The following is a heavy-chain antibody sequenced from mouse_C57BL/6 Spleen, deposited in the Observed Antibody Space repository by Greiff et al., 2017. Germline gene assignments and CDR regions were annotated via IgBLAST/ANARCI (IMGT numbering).Heavy chain of an antibody. Sequence: QVQLQQSGPGLVQPSQSLSISCTVSGFSLTSYGVHWVRQSPGQGLEWLGVIGRGGSTAYNAAFISRLSISKGNSKIQVFFKMNSLQADDTAIYYCARKGADHDSPGAMDYWGQGTSVTVSS. CDR3: ARKGADHDSPGAMDY. J-gene: IGHJ4*01. CDR2: IGRGGST. CDR1: GFSLTSYG. V-gene: IGHV2-2*01. D-gene: IGHD2-4*01.